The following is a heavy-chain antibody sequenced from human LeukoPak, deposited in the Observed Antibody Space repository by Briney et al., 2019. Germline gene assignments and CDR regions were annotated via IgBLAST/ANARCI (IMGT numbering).Heavy chain of an antibody. J-gene: IGHJ3*02. V-gene: IGHV3-33*01. CDR2: IWYDGSNK. Sequence: GGSLRLSCAASGFTFSTYAMYWVRQAPGKGLEWVTVIWYDGSNKYYADSVKGRFTISRGNSKNTLYLQMNSLRADDTAVYYCARGAYCSGGRCPGAFDIWGQGTMVTVSS. D-gene: IGHD2-15*01. CDR3: ARGAYCSGGRCPGAFDI. CDR1: GFTFSTYA.